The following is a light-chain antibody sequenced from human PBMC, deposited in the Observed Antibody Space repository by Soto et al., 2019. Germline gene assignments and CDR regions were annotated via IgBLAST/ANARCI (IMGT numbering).Light chain of an antibody. CDR2: GAS. J-gene: IGKJ2*01. CDR3: QQYGSSPPYT. CDR1: QSVSSSY. V-gene: IGKV3-20*01. Sequence: EIVLTQSPGTLSLSPGERATLSCRASQSVSSSYLAWYQQKLGQAPRLLIYGASSRATCIPDRFSGSGSGTDFTLTISRLEPEDLAAYYCQQYGSSPPYTFGQGPKREIK.